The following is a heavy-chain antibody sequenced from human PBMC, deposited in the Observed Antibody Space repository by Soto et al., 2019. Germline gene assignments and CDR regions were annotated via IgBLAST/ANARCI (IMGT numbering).Heavy chain of an antibody. CDR3: ARMLAVNYYYYYVDV. CDR2: VLSNDEK. V-gene: IGHV2-26*01. J-gene: IGHJ6*03. CDR1: GFSLRNARMG. D-gene: IGHD3-22*01. Sequence: QVTLKESGPVLVKPTEPLTLTCTVSGFSLRNARMGVSWIRQPPGKALEWLAHVLSNDEKSYNKSLQTRLTISKDTSKSQLVLTMTYMDPVDTATYFCARMLAVNYYYYYVDVWGEGTTVTVSS.